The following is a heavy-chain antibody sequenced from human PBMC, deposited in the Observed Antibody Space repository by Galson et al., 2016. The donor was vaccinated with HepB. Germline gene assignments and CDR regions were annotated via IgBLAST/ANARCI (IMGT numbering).Heavy chain of an antibody. CDR2: ISWNSGRI. V-gene: IGHV3-9*01. Sequence: SLRLSCAASGFRFDDHAMHWVRQAPGKGLEWVSGISWNSGRIGYGDSVKGRFTISRDDAKNSLFLQMNSLRADDTALYYCAKERLGYDSGGYPVFDYWGQGSLVTVS. CDR1: GFRFDDHA. D-gene: IGHD3-22*01. J-gene: IGHJ4*02. CDR3: AKERLGYDSGGYPVFDY.